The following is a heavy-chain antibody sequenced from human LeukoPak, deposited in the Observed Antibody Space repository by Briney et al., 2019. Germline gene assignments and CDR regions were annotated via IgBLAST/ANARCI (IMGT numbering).Heavy chain of an antibody. D-gene: IGHD3-22*01. Sequence: GGSLRLSCAASGFTFSNYEMNWVRQAPGKGLEWVSSISSRSGTIYYADSVKGRFTISRDNAKNSLYLQMNSLRAEDTAVYYCARGERKTYYYDSSGYYYFDYWGQGTPVTVSS. CDR3: ARGERKTYYYDSSGYYYFDY. CDR1: GFTFSNYE. V-gene: IGHV3-48*03. CDR2: ISSRSGTI. J-gene: IGHJ4*02.